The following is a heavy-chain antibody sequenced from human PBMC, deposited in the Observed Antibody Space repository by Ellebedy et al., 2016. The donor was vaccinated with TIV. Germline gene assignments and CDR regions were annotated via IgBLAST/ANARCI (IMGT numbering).Heavy chain of an antibody. J-gene: IGHJ6*02. CDR1: GFTFSSYS. CDR2: ISSSSCYI. CDR3: ASGGAPNYYGMDV. Sequence: GESLKISXAASGFTFSSYSMNWVRQAPGKGLEWVSSISSSSCYIFYADSVKGRFTISRDNAKNSLYLQMNSLRAEDTAVYYCASGGAPNYYGMDVWGQGTTVTVSS. V-gene: IGHV3-21*01. D-gene: IGHD3-16*01.